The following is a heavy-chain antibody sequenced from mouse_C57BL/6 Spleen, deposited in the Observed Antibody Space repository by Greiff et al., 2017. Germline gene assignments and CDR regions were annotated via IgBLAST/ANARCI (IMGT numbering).Heavy chain of an antibody. J-gene: IGHJ2*01. CDR3: ARHGGYLDY. CDR2: ISGGGGNT. Sequence: EVHLVESGGGLVKPGGSLKLSCAASGFTFSSYTMSWVRQTPEKRLEWVATISGGGGNTYYPDSVKGRFTISRDNAKNTLYLQMSSLRSEDTALYYCARHGGYLDYWGQGTTLTVSS. V-gene: IGHV5-9*01. CDR1: GFTFSSYT.